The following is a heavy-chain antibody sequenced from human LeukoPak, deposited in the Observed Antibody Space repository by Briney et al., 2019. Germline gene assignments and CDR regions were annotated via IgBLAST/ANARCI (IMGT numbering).Heavy chain of an antibody. D-gene: IGHD5-12*01. CDR2: IYPSGGT. CDR3: ARVLGVADSWFDP. V-gene: IGHV4-4*07. J-gene: IGHJ5*02. CDR1: GDSMNNFY. Sequence: SETLSLTCTVSGDSMNNFYWSWIRQPAGRALKWIGRIYPSGGTNYNPSLKSRVTLSVDTSKNQFSLKVRSVTAADTAVYYCARVLGVADSWFDPWGQGTLVTVSS.